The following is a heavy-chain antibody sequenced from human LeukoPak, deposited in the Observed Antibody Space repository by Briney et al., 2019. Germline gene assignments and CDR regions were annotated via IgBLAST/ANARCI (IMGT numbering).Heavy chain of an antibody. CDR3: ARNWFDP. Sequence: GGSLRLSCAASGFTVSSDYVSWVRQAPGKGLEWVSVNYSGGSTYYADSVKGRFTISRDKSKNTVYLQMNSLRFEDTAMYYCARNWFDPWGQGTLVTVSS. CDR1: GFTVSSDY. J-gene: IGHJ5*02. V-gene: IGHV3-53*05. CDR2: NYSGGST.